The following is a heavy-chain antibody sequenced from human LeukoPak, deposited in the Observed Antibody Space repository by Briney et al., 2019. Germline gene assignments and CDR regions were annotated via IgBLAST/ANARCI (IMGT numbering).Heavy chain of an antibody. Sequence: GGSLRLSCAASGFTFSNYNMNWVRQAPGKGLEWVSFISSSTTTIYYVDSVKGRFTISRDNAKNSLYLQMNSLRPEDTAVYYCARGALVETAMGLWALDEDVNAFDIWGQGTMVTVSS. CDR2: ISSSTTTI. CDR3: ARGALVETAMGLWALDEDVNAFDI. J-gene: IGHJ3*02. CDR1: GFTFSNYN. D-gene: IGHD5-18*01. V-gene: IGHV3-48*01.